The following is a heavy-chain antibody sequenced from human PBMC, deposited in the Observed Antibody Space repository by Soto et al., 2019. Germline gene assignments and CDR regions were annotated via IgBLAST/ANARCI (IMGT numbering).Heavy chain of an antibody. CDR1: GFTFSGSA. Sequence: GGSLRLSCAASGFTFSGSAMHWVRQASGKGLEWVGRIRSKANSYATAYSASGKGRFTIYRDESKNTAYLQMNSLKTEDTAVYYCTSLREYSGLPLYYYYMDVWGKGTTVTVSS. CDR3: TSLREYSGLPLYYYYMDV. V-gene: IGHV3-73*01. J-gene: IGHJ6*03. CDR2: IRSKANSYAT. D-gene: IGHD5-12*01.